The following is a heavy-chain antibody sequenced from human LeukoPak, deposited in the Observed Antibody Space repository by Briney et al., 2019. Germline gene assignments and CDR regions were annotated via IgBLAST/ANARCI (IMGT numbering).Heavy chain of an antibody. V-gene: IGHV4-61*02. CDR1: GGSFSSGS. CDR2: FYTTGST. D-gene: IGHD3-16*01. CDR3: AREIPLDYGYVWYSFDI. J-gene: IGHJ3*02. Sequence: TLSLTCTVSGGSFSSGSYSWIRQPAGKGPEWIARFYTTGSTNYNPSLMSGGTISVDTSKNQFSLKLSSVTAADTAVYYCAREIPLDYGYVWYSFDIWGQGTMVTVSS.